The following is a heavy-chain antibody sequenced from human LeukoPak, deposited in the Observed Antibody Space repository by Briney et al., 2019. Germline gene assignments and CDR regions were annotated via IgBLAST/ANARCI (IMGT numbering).Heavy chain of an antibody. CDR2: INPNSGGT. J-gene: IGHJ3*02. D-gene: IGHD6-13*01. V-gene: IGHV1-2*02. CDR3: ARLGSSRSWYGGAFDT. Sequence: ASVKVSCKASGYTFTGYYMHWVRQAPGQGLEWMRWINPNSGGTNYAQKFQGRVTMTRDTSISTAYMELSRLRSDDTAVYYCARLGSSRSWYGGAFDTWGQGTMVTVSS. CDR1: GYTFTGYY.